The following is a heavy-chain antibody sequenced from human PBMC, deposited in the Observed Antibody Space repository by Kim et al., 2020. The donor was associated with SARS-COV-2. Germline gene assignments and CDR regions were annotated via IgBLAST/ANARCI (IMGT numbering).Heavy chain of an antibody. V-gene: IGHV1-46*01. CDR1: GYTFTSYY. Sequence: ASVKVSCKASGYTFTSYYMHWVRQAPGQGLEWMGIINPSGGSTSYAQKFQGRVTMTRDTSTSTVYMEVSSLRPEDTAVDYCSREEQLWEIWGQGSLVTVS. J-gene: IGHJ4*02. CDR2: INPSGGST. CDR3: SREEQLWEI. D-gene: IGHD5-18*01.